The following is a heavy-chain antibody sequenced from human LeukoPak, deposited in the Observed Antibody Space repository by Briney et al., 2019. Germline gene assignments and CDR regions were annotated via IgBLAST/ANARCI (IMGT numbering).Heavy chain of an antibody. J-gene: IGHJ4*02. CDR2: ISYDGTNK. Sequence: PGGSLRLSCAASGFTFRSYAMHWVRQAPGKRLEWVAIISYDGTNKYYADSVKGRFTISRDNSKNTLHVQMNSLRVEDTAVYYCARGRSIFGVVTGDYFDYWGQGTLVTVSS. CDR1: GFTFRSYA. V-gene: IGHV3-30*04. D-gene: IGHD3-3*02. CDR3: ARGRSIFGVVTGDYFDY.